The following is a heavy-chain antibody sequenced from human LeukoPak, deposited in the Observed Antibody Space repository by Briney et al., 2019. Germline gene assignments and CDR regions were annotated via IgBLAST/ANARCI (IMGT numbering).Heavy chain of an antibody. CDR1: GGSFSGYY. CDR3: ARAEGDSSGYYYDY. Sequence: PSETLSLTCAVYGGSFSGYYWSWIRQPPGKGLEWIGEINHSGSTNYNPSLKSRVTISVDTSKNQFSLKLSSVTAADTAVYYCARAEGDSSGYYYDYWGQGTLVTVSS. CDR2: INHSGST. D-gene: IGHD3-22*01. V-gene: IGHV4-34*01. J-gene: IGHJ4*02.